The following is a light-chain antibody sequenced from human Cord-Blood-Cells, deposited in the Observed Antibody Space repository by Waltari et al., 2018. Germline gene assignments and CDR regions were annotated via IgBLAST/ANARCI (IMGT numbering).Light chain of an antibody. J-gene: IGLJ3*02. CDR3: QAWDSSTAWV. CDR2: QDS. V-gene: IGLV3-1*01. Sequence: SYELTQPPSVSVSPGQTASITCSGDKLGDKYACWYQQKPGQSPVLVIYQDSKRPSGSPGRFSGSNSGNTATLTISGTQARDEADYYCQAWDSSTAWVFGGGTKLTVL. CDR1: KLGDKY.